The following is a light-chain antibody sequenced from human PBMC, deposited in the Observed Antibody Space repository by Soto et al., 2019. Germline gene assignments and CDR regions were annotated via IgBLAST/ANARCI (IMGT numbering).Light chain of an antibody. CDR2: GAS. J-gene: IGKJ5*01. Sequence: EIVMTQSPATRSVSPGERATLACRASQSVSSDLAWYEQKPGQAPRLLIYGASTRATGIPARFSGSGSGTDFNLTISTLEPEDFAVYYCQQRQYWPPITFGQGTRLEIK. CDR1: QSVSSD. V-gene: IGKV3-15*01. CDR3: QQRQYWPPIT.